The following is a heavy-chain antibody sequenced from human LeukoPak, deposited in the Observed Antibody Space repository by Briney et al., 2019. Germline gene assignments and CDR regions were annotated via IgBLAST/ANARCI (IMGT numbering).Heavy chain of an antibody. CDR2: IYHSGST. CDR3: ARRIASAGYYYGMDV. V-gene: IGHV4-30-2*01. Sequence: PSETLSLTCAVSGGSISSGGYSWSWIRQPPGKGLEWIGYIYHSGSTHYNPSLKSRVTISVDRSKNQFSLKLSSVTAADTAMYYCARRIASAGYYYGMDVWGQGTTVTASS. D-gene: IGHD6-13*01. CDR1: GGSISSGGYS. J-gene: IGHJ6*02.